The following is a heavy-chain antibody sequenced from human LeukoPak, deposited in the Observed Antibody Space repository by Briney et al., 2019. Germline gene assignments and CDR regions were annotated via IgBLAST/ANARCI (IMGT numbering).Heavy chain of an antibody. CDR3: ARAWQWLPRDS. D-gene: IGHD6-19*01. CDR1: SGSISSYY. V-gene: IGHV4-4*07. Sequence: SETLSLTCTVSSGSISSYYWTWIRQPAGKGLEWIGRIHTSGSTNYNPSLKSRVTMSADTSKNQFSLKLTSVTAADTAVYYCARAWQWLPRDSWGQGTLVTVSS. CDR2: IHTSGST. J-gene: IGHJ4*02.